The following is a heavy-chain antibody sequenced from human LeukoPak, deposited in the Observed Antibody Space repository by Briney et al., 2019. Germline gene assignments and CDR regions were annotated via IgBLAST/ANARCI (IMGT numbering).Heavy chain of an antibody. CDR3: ARGRGYGGNSGAFDI. J-gene: IGHJ3*02. D-gene: IGHD4-23*01. CDR2: IYYSGST. Sequence: SETLSLTCTVSGCSISSSSYYWGWIRQPPGKVLEWIGSIYYSGSTYYNPSLKSRVTISVDTSKNQFSLKLSSVTAADTAVYYCARGRGYGGNSGAFDIWGQGTMVTVSS. CDR1: GCSISSSSYY. V-gene: IGHV4-39*07.